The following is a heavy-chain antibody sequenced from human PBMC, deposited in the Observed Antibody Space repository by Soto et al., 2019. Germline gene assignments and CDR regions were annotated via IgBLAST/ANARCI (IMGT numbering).Heavy chain of an antibody. CDR3: ARDKGYCSGGSCYSYYYGMDV. Sequence: GASVKVSCKASGYTFTSYAMHWVRQAPGQRLEWMGWINAGNGNTKYSQKFQGRVTITRDTSASTAYMELSSLRSEDTAVYYCARDKGYCSGGSCYSYYYGMDVWGQGTTVTVSS. CDR1: GYTFTSYA. D-gene: IGHD2-15*01. J-gene: IGHJ6*02. V-gene: IGHV1-3*01. CDR2: INAGNGNT.